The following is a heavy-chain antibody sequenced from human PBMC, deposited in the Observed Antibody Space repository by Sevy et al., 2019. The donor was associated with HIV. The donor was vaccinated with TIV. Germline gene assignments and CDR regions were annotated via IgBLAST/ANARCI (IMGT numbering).Heavy chain of an antibody. Sequence: GGSLRLSCAASGFTFNIYSMSWVRQTPGKGLEWVATLSFGCGKINHADSVKGRFTMSRDDSKNAVYLQMNNLRVEETAIYYCAREGCTKPHDYWGQGTLVTVSS. CDR1: GFTFNIYS. V-gene: IGHV3-23*01. CDR2: LSFGCGKI. CDR3: AREGCTKPHDY. J-gene: IGHJ4*02. D-gene: IGHD2-8*01.